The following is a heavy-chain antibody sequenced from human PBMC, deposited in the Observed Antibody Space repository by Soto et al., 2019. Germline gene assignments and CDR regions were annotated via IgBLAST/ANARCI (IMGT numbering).Heavy chain of an antibody. CDR2: IYYSGST. D-gene: IGHD6-6*01. J-gene: IGHJ4*02. V-gene: IGHV4-39*01. Sequence: QLQLQESGPGLVKPSETLSLTCTVSGGSISSSSYYWGWIRQPPGKGLEWIGSIYYSGSTYYNPSLKSRVTISVDTSKNQFSLKLSSVTAADTAVYYCARSSRPIGSFDYWGQGTLVTVSS. CDR3: ARSSRPIGSFDY. CDR1: GGSISSSSYY.